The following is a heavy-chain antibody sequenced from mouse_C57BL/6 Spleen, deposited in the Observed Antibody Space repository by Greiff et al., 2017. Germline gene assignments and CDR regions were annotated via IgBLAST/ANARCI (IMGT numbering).Heavy chain of an antibody. CDR3: ARLLHY. D-gene: IGHD1-1*01. J-gene: IGHJ2*01. Sequence: VQLQQPGAELVKPGASVKLSCKASGYTFTSYWMQWVKQRPGQGLEWIGEIDPSDSYTTSNQKFKGKATLTVDTSSSTANMQLSSLTSEDSAVYYCARLLHYWGQGTTLTVSS. CDR1: GYTFTSYW. V-gene: IGHV1-50*01. CDR2: IDPSDSYT.